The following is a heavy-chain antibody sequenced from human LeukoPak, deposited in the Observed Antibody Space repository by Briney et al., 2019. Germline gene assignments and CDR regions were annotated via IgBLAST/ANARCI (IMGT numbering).Heavy chain of an antibody. CDR2: IGTSSSYI. CDR3: ARRATSERGHSYGLDY. V-gene: IGHV3-21*01. CDR1: GFTFSSYS. Sequence: GGSLRLSCAPSGFTFSSYSMNWVRQAPGKGLEWVSSIGTSSSYIYYADSLKGRFTISRDNAKNSLYLQMNSLRAEDTAVYYCARRATSERGHSYGLDYWGQGTLVTVSS. D-gene: IGHD5-18*01. J-gene: IGHJ4*02.